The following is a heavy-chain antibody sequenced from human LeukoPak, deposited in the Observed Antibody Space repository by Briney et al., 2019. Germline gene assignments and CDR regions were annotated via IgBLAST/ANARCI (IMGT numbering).Heavy chain of an antibody. V-gene: IGHV3-21*01. CDR3: ARDFGSFTTGTTEEGGGAFDI. CDR2: ISSSSSYI. CDR1: GFTFSSYS. J-gene: IGHJ3*02. Sequence: PGGSLRLSCAASGFTFSSYSMNWVRQAPGKGLEWVSSISSSSSYIYYADPVKGRFTISRDNAKNSLYLQMNSLRAEDTAVYYCARDFGSFTTGTTEEGGGAFDIWGQGTMVTVSS. D-gene: IGHD1-1*01.